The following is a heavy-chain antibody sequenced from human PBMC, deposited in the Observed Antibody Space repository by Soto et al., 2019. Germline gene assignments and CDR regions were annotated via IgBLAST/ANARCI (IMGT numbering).Heavy chain of an antibody. V-gene: IGHV1-18*01. J-gene: IGHJ4*02. D-gene: IGHD3-10*01. Sequence: QVQLVQSGAEVKKPGASVKVSCKASGYTFTSYGISWVRQAPGQGLEWMGWISAYNGNTNYAQKLQGRATMTTDTSTSTAYMGRRSRRSDDTAVYDGGGVSGVGGAYWGQGTLVTVSS. CDR2: ISAYNGNT. CDR1: GYTFTSYG. CDR3: GGVSGVGGAY.